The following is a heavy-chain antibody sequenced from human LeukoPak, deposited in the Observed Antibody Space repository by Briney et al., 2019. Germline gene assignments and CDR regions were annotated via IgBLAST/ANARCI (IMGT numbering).Heavy chain of an antibody. V-gene: IGHV4-34*01. Sequence: PSETLSLTCAVYGGSVSGYYSSWIRQPPGKGLEWIGEINHSGSTNYNPSLKSRVTISVDTSKNQFSLKLSSVTAADTAVYYCARVLDSSGYYYGFDPWGQGTLVTVSS. CDR1: GGSVSGYY. CDR2: INHSGST. D-gene: IGHD3-22*01. CDR3: ARVLDSSGYYYGFDP. J-gene: IGHJ5*02.